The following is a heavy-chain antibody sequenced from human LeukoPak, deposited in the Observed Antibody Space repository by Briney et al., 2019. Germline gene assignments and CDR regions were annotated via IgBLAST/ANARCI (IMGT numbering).Heavy chain of an antibody. Sequence: ASVKVSCKASGYTFMDSYMHWVGQAPGQRLEWMAWINPNGGGTHYAQRFQGRVTLTLDTSISTAYMELNSLRSDDSAIYYCARDLTGASGDYWGQGTLVTVSS. J-gene: IGHJ4*02. CDR3: ARDLTGASGDY. D-gene: IGHD3-10*01. V-gene: IGHV1-2*02. CDR2: INPNGGGT. CDR1: GYTFMDSY.